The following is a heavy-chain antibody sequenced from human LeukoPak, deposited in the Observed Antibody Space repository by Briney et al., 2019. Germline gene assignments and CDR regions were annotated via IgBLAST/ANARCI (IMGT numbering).Heavy chain of an antibody. V-gene: IGHV3-23*01. CDR3: AKDSSASYYGCLDS. D-gene: IGHD3-22*01. Sequence: GGSLRLSCAASGFTFSSYAMSWVRQVPGKGLEWVSAISGSGGSTYYADSVKGRFTISRDNSRNTLYLQMNSLRAEDTAVYYCAKDSSASYYGCLDSWGQGTLVAVSS. CDR1: GFTFSSYA. CDR2: ISGSGGST. J-gene: IGHJ4*02.